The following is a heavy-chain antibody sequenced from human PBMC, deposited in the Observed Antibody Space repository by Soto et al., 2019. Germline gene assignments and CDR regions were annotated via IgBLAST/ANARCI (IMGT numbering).Heavy chain of an antibody. Sequence: QVQLVQSGAEVRKPGSSVKVSCKASGGTFSNFVLSWVRQAPGQGLEWMGGIIPSFTRTNYAQKFQGRVTIAADESTTSAYMELSGLRSEDTAVYFCARGHMGLEVRGGMDVWGQGTTVIVSS. CDR2: IIPSFTRT. V-gene: IGHV1-69*01. D-gene: IGHD3-16*01. CDR1: GGTFSNFV. CDR3: ARGHMGLEVRGGMDV. J-gene: IGHJ6*02.